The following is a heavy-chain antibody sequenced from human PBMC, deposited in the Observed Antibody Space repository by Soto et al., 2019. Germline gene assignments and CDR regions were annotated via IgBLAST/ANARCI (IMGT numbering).Heavy chain of an antibody. CDR3: AKAHFVVVPAAIFDY. CDR2: ISGSGGST. Sequence: PGGSLSLSCAASGFTFDDYAMHWVRQAPGKGLEWVSAISGSGGSTYYADSVKGRFTISRDNSKNTLYLQMNSLRAEDTAVYYCAKAHFVVVPAAIFDYWGQGTLVTVSS. D-gene: IGHD2-2*01. CDR1: GFTFDDYA. J-gene: IGHJ4*02. V-gene: IGHV3-23*01.